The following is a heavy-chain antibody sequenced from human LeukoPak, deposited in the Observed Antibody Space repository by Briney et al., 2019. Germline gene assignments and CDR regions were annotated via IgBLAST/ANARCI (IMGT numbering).Heavy chain of an antibody. J-gene: IGHJ2*01. V-gene: IGHV4-59*01. CDR3: ARLQRITMAGPDYWYFDL. CDR2: ISYSGST. Sequence: SETLSLTCTVSGDSISSYYWSWTRQPPETGLEWIAYISYSGSTNYNPSLKSRVTISVDTSKTQFSLKMNSVTAADTAVYYCARLQRITMAGPDYWYFDLWGRGTLVTVSS. D-gene: IGHD3-10*01. CDR1: GDSISSYY.